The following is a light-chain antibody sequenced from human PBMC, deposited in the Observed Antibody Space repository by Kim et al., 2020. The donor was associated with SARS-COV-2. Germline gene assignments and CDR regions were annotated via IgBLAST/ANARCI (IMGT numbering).Light chain of an antibody. CDR1: QSVNTW. V-gene: IGKV1-5*03. CDR2: RAS. J-gene: IGKJ1*01. Sequence: DIQMTQSPSTLSASVGDRVTITCRASQSVNTWLAWYQQKSGKAPKRLIYRASSLESGVPSRFSGSGSGTEFTLTINSLQPDDFATYYCQQYYIYWTFGQVTKVDIK. CDR3: QQYYIYWT.